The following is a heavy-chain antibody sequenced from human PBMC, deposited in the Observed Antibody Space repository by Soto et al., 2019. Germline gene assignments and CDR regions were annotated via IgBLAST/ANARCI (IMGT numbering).Heavy chain of an antibody. CDR2: ISAYNGNT. V-gene: IGHV1-18*01. CDR3: ARVGYYDSSGSNAFDF. D-gene: IGHD3-22*01. CDR1: GYTFTSYG. Sequence: QVQLVQSGAEVKKPGASVKVSCKASGYTFTSYGISWVRQAPGQGLEWRGWISAYNGNTNYAQKLQGRCTMTTDPSTSTAYMELRSLRSDDTAVYYCARVGYYDSSGSNAFDFWGQGTMVTVSS. J-gene: IGHJ3*01.